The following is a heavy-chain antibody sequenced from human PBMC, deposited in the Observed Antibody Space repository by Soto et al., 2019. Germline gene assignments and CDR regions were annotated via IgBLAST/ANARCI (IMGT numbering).Heavy chain of an antibody. Sequence: GGSLRLSCAASGFTFSSYAMSWVRQAPGKGLEWVSAISGSGGSTYYADSVKGRFTISRDNSKNTLYLQMNSLRAEDTAVYYCAKAEIDDSSSWYCPFDYWGQGTLVTVSS. CDR2: ISGSGGST. CDR3: AKAEIDDSSSWYCPFDY. J-gene: IGHJ4*02. V-gene: IGHV3-23*01. CDR1: GFTFSSYA. D-gene: IGHD6-13*01.